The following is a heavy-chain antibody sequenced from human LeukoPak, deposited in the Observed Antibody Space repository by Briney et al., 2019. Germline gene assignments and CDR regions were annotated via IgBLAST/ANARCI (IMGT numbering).Heavy chain of an antibody. Sequence: GGSLRLSCAASGFTFSSYAMSWVRQAPGKGLEWVSAISGSGGSTYYADSVKGRFTISRDNSKNTLYLQMNSLRAEDTAVYYCAKSHPRLKEESWQQQVPAFDYWGQGTLVTVSS. CDR3: AKSHPRLKEESWQQQVPAFDY. D-gene: IGHD6-13*01. CDR1: GFTFSSYA. CDR2: ISGSGGST. V-gene: IGHV3-23*01. J-gene: IGHJ4*02.